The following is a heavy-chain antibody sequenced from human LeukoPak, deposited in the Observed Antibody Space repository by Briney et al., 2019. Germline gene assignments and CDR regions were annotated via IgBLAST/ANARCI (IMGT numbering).Heavy chain of an antibody. D-gene: IGHD3-3*01. CDR1: GFTFGDYA. J-gene: IGHJ6*03. CDR2: IRSKAYGGTT. CDR3: TRDLTIFGVGPEDYYYYMDV. V-gene: IGHV3-49*04. Sequence: GGSLRLSCTASGFTFGDYAMSWVRQAPGKGLEWVGFIRSKAYGGTTEYAASVKGRFTISRDDSKSIAYLQMNSLKTEDTAVYYCTRDLTIFGVGPEDYYYYMDVWGKGTTVTVSS.